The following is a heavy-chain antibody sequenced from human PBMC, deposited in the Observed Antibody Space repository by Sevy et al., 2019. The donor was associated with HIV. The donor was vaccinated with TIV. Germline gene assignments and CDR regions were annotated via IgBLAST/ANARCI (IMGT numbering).Heavy chain of an antibody. V-gene: IGHV4-59*08. CDR1: GGSISGYY. CDR3: ARHEAGSGTYYNLIEY. D-gene: IGHD3-10*01. Sequence: SETLSLTCAVSGGSISGYYWSWIRQPPGKGLEWIGYIDYTGSTNYSPSLKSRVTISVQTSKSQFSLKLNSVTAADTAFYYCARHEAGSGTYYNLIEYWGQGTLVTVSS. CDR2: IDYTGST. J-gene: IGHJ4*02.